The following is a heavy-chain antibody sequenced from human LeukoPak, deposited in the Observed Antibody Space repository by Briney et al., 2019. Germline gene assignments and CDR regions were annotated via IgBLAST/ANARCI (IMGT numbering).Heavy chain of an antibody. Sequence: GGSLRLSCAASGFTFSSYAMSWVRQAPGKGLEWVSSISSSSSYIYYADSVKGRFTFSRDNAKNSLYLQMNSLRAEDTAVYYCARGLYSGYDLDAFDIWGQGTMVTVSS. CDR2: ISSSSSYI. J-gene: IGHJ3*02. D-gene: IGHD5-12*01. V-gene: IGHV3-21*01. CDR3: ARGLYSGYDLDAFDI. CDR1: GFTFSSYA.